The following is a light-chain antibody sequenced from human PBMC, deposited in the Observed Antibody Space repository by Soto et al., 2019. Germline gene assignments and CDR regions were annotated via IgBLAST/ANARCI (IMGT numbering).Light chain of an antibody. Sequence: DIQMTQSPSPLSASFGDSVTITCQASEDIGTSLNWYQQKPGKAPNLLIYDASNLESGVPSRFSGSGSGTDFSLSISGLQPEDIATYFCQEYSGLFLTFGGGTKVDVK. CDR3: QEYSGLFLT. CDR1: EDIGTS. J-gene: IGKJ4*01. CDR2: DAS. V-gene: IGKV1-33*01.